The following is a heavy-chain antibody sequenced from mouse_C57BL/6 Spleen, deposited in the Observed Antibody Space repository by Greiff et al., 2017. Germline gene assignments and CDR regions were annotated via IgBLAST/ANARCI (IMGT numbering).Heavy chain of an antibody. CDR3: ARSGYGYPYYYAMDY. CDR1: GYTFTDYY. V-gene: IGHV1-26*01. D-gene: IGHD2-2*01. Sequence: EVKLQQSGPELVKPGASVKISCKASGYTFTDYYMNWVKQSHGKSLEWIGDINPNNGGTSYNQKFKGKATLTVDKSSSTAYMELRSLTSEDSAVYYCARSGYGYPYYYAMDYWGQGTSVTVSS. J-gene: IGHJ4*01. CDR2: INPNNGGT.